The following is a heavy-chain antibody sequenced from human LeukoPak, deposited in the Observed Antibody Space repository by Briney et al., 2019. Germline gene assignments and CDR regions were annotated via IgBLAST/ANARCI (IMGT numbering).Heavy chain of an antibody. Sequence: GASVKVSCKVSGYTLNELSMHWVRQAPGKGLEWMGGFDPEDGETIYAQKFQGRVTMTEDTSTDTAYMELSSLRSEDTAVYYCATGGTSWTDEFDYWGQGTLVTVSS. CDR2: FDPEDGET. V-gene: IGHV1-24*01. CDR3: ATGGTSWTDEFDY. D-gene: IGHD2-2*01. J-gene: IGHJ4*02. CDR1: GYTLNELS.